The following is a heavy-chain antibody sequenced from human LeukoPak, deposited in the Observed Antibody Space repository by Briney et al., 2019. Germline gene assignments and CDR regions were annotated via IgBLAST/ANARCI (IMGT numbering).Heavy chain of an antibody. CDR3: ARDRWLYYDSSGYYPRAYYFDY. J-gene: IGHJ4*02. V-gene: IGHV1-69*05. CDR2: FIPIFGTA. D-gene: IGHD3-22*01. Sequence: SVKVSCKASGGTFSSYAISWVRQAPGQGLEWMGGFIPIFGTANYAQKFQGRVTITTDESTSTAYMELSSLRSEDTAVYYCARDRWLYYDSSGYYPRAYYFDYWGQGTLVTVSS. CDR1: GGTFSSYA.